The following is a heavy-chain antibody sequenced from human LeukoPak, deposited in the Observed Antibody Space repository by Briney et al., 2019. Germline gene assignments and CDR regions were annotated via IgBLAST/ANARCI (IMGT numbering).Heavy chain of an antibody. CDR2: TSFDGSYK. Sequence: GGSLRLSCAASGFTFSSYGMHWVRQAPGKGLEWVAMTSFDGSYKNYADSVKGRFTISRDNSKNRLYLQMNGLRAEDTAVYYCAKEFSGYLASFEYWGQGTLVTVSS. J-gene: IGHJ4*02. CDR1: GFTFSSYG. CDR3: AKEFSGYLASFEY. D-gene: IGHD3-22*01. V-gene: IGHV3-30*18.